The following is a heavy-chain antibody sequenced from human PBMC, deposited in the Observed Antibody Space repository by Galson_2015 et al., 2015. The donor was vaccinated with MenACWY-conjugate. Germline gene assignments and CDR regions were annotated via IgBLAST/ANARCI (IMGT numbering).Heavy chain of an antibody. CDR3: ARDLRRVSMVRGSIVPDAFDM. CDR2: T. J-gene: IGHJ3*02. V-gene: IGHV1-46*01. D-gene: IGHD3-10*01. Sequence: TNYAQKFQGRVTMTRETSTTTVYLELSSLRSEDTAVYYCARDLRRVSMVRGSIVPDAFDMWGQGTMVTVSS.